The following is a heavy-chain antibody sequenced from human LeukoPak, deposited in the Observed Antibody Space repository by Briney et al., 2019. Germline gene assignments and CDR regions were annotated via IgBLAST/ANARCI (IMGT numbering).Heavy chain of an antibody. CDR1: GGTFSSYA. CDR2: INPNSGGT. J-gene: IGHJ4*02. V-gene: IGHV1-2*02. Sequence: GASVKVSCKASGGTFSSYAISWVRQAPGQGLEWMGWINPNSGGTNYAQKFQGRVTMTRDTSISTAYMELSRLRSDDTAVYYCARAPPLYCSSTSCYGGGFDYWGQGTLVTVSS. CDR3: ARAPPLYCSSTSCYGGGFDY. D-gene: IGHD2-2*01.